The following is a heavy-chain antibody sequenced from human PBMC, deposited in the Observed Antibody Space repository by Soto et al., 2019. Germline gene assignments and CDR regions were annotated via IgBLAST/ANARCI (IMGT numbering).Heavy chain of an antibody. D-gene: IGHD2-21*01. V-gene: IGHV4-39*01. J-gene: IGHJ4*02. Sequence: SETLSLTCTVSGASVSSNSFYWGWIRQPPGRGLEGVGSIFYSGSSYYNATLKSRVTMSVDTSKNQFSLKLSSVTATDTAVYYCARHDSGPLDNWGQGTLVTVSS. CDR3: ARHDSGPLDN. CDR1: GASVSSNSFY. CDR2: IFYSGSS.